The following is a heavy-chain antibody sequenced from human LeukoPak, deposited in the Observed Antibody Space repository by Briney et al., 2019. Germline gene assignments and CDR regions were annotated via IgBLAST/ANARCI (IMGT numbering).Heavy chain of an antibody. CDR2: INHSGST. V-gene: IGHV4-34*01. CDR1: GGSFSGYY. J-gene: IGHJ6*02. CDR3: ARGPYYDFWSGYRYYYYYGMDV. Sequence: PSETPSLTCAVYGGSFSGYYWSWIRQPPGKGLEWIGEINHSGSTNYNPSLKSRVTISVDTSKNQFSLKLSSVTAADTAVYYCARGPYYDFWSGYRYYYYYGMDVWGQGTTVTVSS. D-gene: IGHD3-3*01.